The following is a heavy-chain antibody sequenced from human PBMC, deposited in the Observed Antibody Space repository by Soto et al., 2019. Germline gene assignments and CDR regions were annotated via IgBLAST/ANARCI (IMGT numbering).Heavy chain of an antibody. J-gene: IGHJ4*02. CDR3: ARRKLQCGGGSCYGTNDLDY. Sequence: GDSLKISCQVSGYTFTNYLVACVRQLPGKGLEWMVIVFPGDSQTTYGPSFEGQVTFSADQSTSTAFLQWNRLRASDTGVYFCARRKLQCGGGSCYGTNDLDYRRERAKVTVSS. D-gene: IGHD2-21*01. V-gene: IGHV5-51*01. CDR2: VFPGDSQT. CDR1: GYTFTNYL.